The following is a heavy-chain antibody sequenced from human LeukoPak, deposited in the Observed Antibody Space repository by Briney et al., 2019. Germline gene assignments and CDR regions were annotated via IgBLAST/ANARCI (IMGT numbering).Heavy chain of an antibody. CDR1: GFTVSSNY. CDR3: VRGLPFDY. Sequence: PGGSLRLSCAASGFTVSSNYMTWVRQAPGKGLEWVSVIYSGGTTFYADAVKGRFTISRDNSKNTVYLQMNSLRAEDTAVYYCVRGLPFDYWGQGTLVTVSS. J-gene: IGHJ4*02. D-gene: IGHD2-15*01. V-gene: IGHV3-53*03. CDR2: IYSGGTT.